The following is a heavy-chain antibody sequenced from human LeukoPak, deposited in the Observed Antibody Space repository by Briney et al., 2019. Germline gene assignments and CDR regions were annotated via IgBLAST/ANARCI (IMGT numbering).Heavy chain of an antibody. CDR1: GYTFTGYY. CDR3: ARDCEGITIFGVVIYYYGMDV. D-gene: IGHD3-3*01. J-gene: IGHJ6*02. CDR2: INPNSGGT. Sequence: ASVKVSCKASGYTFTGYYMHWVRQAPGQGLEWMGWINPNSGGTNYAQKFRGRVTMTRDTSISTAYMELSRLRSDDTAVYYCARDCEGITIFGVVIYYYGMDVWGQGTTVTVSS. V-gene: IGHV1-2*02.